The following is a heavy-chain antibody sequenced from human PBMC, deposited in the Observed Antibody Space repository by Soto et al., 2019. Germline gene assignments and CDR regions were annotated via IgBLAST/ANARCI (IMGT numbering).Heavy chain of an antibody. CDR1: GDSVSRNSGA. D-gene: IGHD2-21*01. CDR3: ARGIPDLYYYGMDV. CDR2: TYYRSKWYA. J-gene: IGHJ6*02. Sequence: SQTLSLTCAISGDSVSRNSGAWNWIRQSPSRGLEWLGRTYYRSKWYADYALSVKSRITINPETSKNQFSLQLNSVTPEDTAVYYCARGIPDLYYYGMDVWGQGTTVTVSS. V-gene: IGHV6-1*01.